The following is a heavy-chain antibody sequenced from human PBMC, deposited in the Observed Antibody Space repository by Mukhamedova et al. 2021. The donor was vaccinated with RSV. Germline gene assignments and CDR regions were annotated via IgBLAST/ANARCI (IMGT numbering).Heavy chain of an antibody. Sequence: VRQAPGKGLEWVANVKQDGSEKYYVDSVRGRFSISRDNAKRSLDLQMNSLRAEDTAVYYCASQANYGYHDYWGQGTLVTVSS. J-gene: IGHJ4*02. V-gene: IGHV3-7*01. D-gene: IGHD5-18*01. CDR2: VKQDGSEK. CDR3: ASQANYGYHDY.